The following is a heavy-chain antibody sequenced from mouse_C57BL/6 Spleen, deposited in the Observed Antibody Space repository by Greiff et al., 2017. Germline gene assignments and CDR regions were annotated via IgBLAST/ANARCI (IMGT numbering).Heavy chain of an antibody. CDR2: IWRGGST. CDR3: AKTDLYDYYAMDY. CDR1: GFSLTSYG. J-gene: IGHJ4*01. D-gene: IGHD1-1*01. Sequence: VQLQQSGPGLVQPSQSLSITCTVSGFSLTSYGVHWVRQSPGKGLEWLGVIWRGGSTDYNAAFMSRLSITKDNSKSQVFFKMNSLQADYTAIYYGAKTDLYDYYAMDYWGQGTSVTVSS. V-gene: IGHV2-5*01.